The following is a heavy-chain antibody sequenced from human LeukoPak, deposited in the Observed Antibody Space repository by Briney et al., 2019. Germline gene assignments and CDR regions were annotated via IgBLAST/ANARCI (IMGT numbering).Heavy chain of an antibody. D-gene: IGHD3-9*01. Sequence: SETLSLTCTVSGGSISSYYWSWIRQPPGKGLEWIGYIYYSGSTNYNPSLKSRVTISVDTSKNQFSLKLSSVTAADTAVYYCARGKLRYFDWLWEFDYWGQGTLVTVSS. J-gene: IGHJ4*02. CDR1: GGSISSYY. CDR2: IYYSGST. V-gene: IGHV4-59*12. CDR3: ARGKLRYFDWLWEFDY.